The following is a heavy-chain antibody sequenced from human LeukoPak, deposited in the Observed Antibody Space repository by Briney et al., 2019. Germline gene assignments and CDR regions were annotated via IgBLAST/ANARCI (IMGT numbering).Heavy chain of an antibody. V-gene: IGHV3-30-3*01. Sequence: GGSLRLSCAASGFTFSSYAMHWVRQAPGKGLEWVAVISYDGSNKYYADSVKGRFTISRDNSKNTLYLQMNSLRAEDTAAYYCARDSVGGWELLFDYWGQGTLVTVSS. CDR3: ARDSVGGWELLFDY. D-gene: IGHD1-26*01. CDR2: ISYDGSNK. CDR1: GFTFSSYA. J-gene: IGHJ4*02.